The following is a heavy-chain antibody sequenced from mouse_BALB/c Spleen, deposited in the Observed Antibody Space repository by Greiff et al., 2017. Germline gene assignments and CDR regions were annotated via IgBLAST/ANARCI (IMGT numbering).Heavy chain of an antibody. J-gene: IGHJ4*01. CDR3: ARYRSMDY. Sequence: EVKVVESGGGLVKPGGSLKLSCAASGFTFSSYAMSWVRQTPEKRLEWVASISSGGSTYYPDSVKGRFTISRDNARNILYLQMSSLRSEDTAMYYCARYRSMDYWGQGTSVTVSS. CDR1: GFTFSSYA. CDR2: ISSGGST. V-gene: IGHV5-6-5*01.